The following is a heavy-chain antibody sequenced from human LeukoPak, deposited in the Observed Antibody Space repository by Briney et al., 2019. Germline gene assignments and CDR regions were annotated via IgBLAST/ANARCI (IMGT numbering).Heavy chain of an antibody. D-gene: IGHD3-10*01. Sequence: SETLSLTCAVYGGSFSGYYWSWIRQPPGKGLEWIGEINHSGSTNYNPPLKSRVTISVDTSKDQFSLKLSSVTAADTAVYYCARGVVRGVILWFDPWGQGTLVTVSS. J-gene: IGHJ5*02. CDR3: ARGVVRGVILWFDP. CDR2: INHSGST. CDR1: GGSFSGYY. V-gene: IGHV4-34*01.